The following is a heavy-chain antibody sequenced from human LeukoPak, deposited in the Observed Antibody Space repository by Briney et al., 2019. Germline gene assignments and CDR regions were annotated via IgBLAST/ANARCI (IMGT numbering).Heavy chain of an antibody. Sequence: EASVKVSCKVSGYTLTELSMHWVRQAPGKGLEWVGGFDPEDGETIYAQKFQGRVTMTEDTSTDTAYMELSSLRSEDTAVYYCASFITMVRGVIITPFDYWGQGTLVTVSS. CDR2: FDPEDGET. J-gene: IGHJ4*02. CDR3: ASFITMVRGVIITPFDY. V-gene: IGHV1-24*01. CDR1: GYTLTELS. D-gene: IGHD3-10*01.